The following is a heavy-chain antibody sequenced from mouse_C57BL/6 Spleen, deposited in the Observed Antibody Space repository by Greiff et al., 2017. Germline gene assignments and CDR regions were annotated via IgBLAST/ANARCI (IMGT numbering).Heavy chain of an antibody. CDR3: AKEGYDSSPFDY. CDR2: ISDGGSYT. Sequence: EVKLVESGGGLVKPGGSLKLSCAASGFTFSSYAMSWVRQTPEKRLEWVATISDGGSYTYYPDNVKGRFTISRYNAKNNLYLQMSHLKSEDTAMYYCAKEGYDSSPFDYWGQGTTLTVSS. V-gene: IGHV5-4*01. CDR1: GFTFSSYA. J-gene: IGHJ2*01. D-gene: IGHD1-1*01.